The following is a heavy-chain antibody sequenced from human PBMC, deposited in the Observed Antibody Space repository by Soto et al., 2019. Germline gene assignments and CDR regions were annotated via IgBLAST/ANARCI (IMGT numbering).Heavy chain of an antibody. Sequence: PSETLSLTCSVSGGSISSGDYYWNWIRQPPGKGLEWIGHIYYSGSTYYNSSLKSRVTISLDTSKNQFSLKLSSVTAADTAVYYCARDGYCSGGSCYSGYGMDVWGQGTTVTVSS. V-gene: IGHV4-30-4*01. J-gene: IGHJ6*02. CDR3: ARDGYCSGGSCYSGYGMDV. CDR2: IYYSGST. CDR1: GGSISSGDYY. D-gene: IGHD2-15*01.